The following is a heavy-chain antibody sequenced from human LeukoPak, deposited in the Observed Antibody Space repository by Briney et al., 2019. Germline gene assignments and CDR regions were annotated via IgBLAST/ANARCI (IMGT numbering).Heavy chain of an antibody. CDR2: IYYSGST. Sequence: PSETLSLTCTVSGGSISSYYWSWIRQPPGKGLEWIGYIYYSGSTNYNPSLKSRVTISVDTSKNQFSLKLSSVTAADTVVYYCARDGLYDSSGYYYLNWFDPWGQGTLVTVSS. V-gene: IGHV4-59*01. J-gene: IGHJ5*02. D-gene: IGHD3-22*01. CDR3: ARDGLYDSSGYYYLNWFDP. CDR1: GGSISSYY.